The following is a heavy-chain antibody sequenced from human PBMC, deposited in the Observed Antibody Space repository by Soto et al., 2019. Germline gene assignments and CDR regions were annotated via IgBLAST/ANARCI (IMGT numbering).Heavy chain of an antibody. CDR2: INPSGGST. CDR3: ARDRFQADTIGPGHAFDI. D-gene: IGHD3-10*01. Sequence: GASVKVSCKASGYTFTSYYMHWVRQAPGQGLEWMGIINPSGGSTSYAQKFQGRVTMTRDTSTSTGYMELSSLRSEDTAVYSCARDRFQADTIGPGHAFDIWGQGTMVTVSS. V-gene: IGHV1-46*03. J-gene: IGHJ3*02. CDR1: GYTFTSYY.